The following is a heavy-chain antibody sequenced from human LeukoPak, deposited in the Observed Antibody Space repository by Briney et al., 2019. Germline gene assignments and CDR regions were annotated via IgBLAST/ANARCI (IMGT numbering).Heavy chain of an antibody. V-gene: IGHV1-2*02. J-gene: IGHJ5*02. CDR1: GYTFTGYY. Sequence: ASVKVSCKASGYTFTGYYMHWVRQAPGQGLEWMGWINPDSDGTNYAQKFQGRVTMTRDTSISTAYMELSRLRSDDTAVYYCARSLERRAWFDPWGQGTLVTVSS. CDR2: INPDSDGT. CDR3: ARSLERRAWFDP. D-gene: IGHD1-1*01.